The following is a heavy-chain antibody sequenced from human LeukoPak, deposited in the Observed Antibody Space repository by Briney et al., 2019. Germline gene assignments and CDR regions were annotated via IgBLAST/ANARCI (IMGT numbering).Heavy chain of an antibody. Sequence: SETLSLTCAVYGGSFSGYYWSWIRQPPGKGLEWIGEINHSGSTNYNPSLKSRVTISVDTSKNQFSLKLSSVTAADTAVYYCARGSRGYSYGWGQGTLVTVSS. CDR2: INHSGST. J-gene: IGHJ4*02. CDR3: ARGSRGYSYG. V-gene: IGHV4-34*01. D-gene: IGHD5-18*01. CDR1: GGSFSGYY.